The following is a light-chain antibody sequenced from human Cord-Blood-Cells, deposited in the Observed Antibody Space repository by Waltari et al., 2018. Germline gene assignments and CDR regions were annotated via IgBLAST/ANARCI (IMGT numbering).Light chain of an antibody. J-gene: IGLJ2*01. Sequence: QPALTQPASVSGSPGQSLTISCPGTSSDAGGYNYVSWYQQHPGKAPKLMIYDVSNRPSGVSNRFAGSKSGNTASLTISGLQAEDEADYYCSSYTSSSTRVFGGGTKLTVL. CDR1: SSDAGGYNY. V-gene: IGLV2-14*01. CDR2: DVS. CDR3: SSYTSSSTRV.